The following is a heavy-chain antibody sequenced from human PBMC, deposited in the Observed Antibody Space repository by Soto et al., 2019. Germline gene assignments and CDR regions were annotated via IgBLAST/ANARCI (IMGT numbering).Heavy chain of an antibody. CDR3: ARMNYYDSSGYYSAFDI. V-gene: IGHV2-70*01. J-gene: IGHJ3*02. Sequence: SGPTLVNPTETLTLTCTFSGFSLSTTRMCVSWIRQPPGKALEWLALIDWNDDKYYSTSLKTRLTISKDTSKNQVVLTMTNMDPVDTSTYYCARMNYYDSSGYYSAFDIWGQGTMVTV. CDR1: GFSLSTTRMC. CDR2: IDWNDDK. D-gene: IGHD3-22*01.